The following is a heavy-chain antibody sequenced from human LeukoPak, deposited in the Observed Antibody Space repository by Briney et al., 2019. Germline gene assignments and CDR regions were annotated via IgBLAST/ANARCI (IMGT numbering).Heavy chain of an antibody. J-gene: IGHJ4*02. V-gene: IGHV3-23*01. CDR2: ISGSDSSS. D-gene: IGHD5-12*01. CDR1: GFTFSSYA. Sequence: GGYLRLYCAAYGFTFSSYAMSWVRQAPGKGLEWVSAISGSDSSSYYADSGKGRFTISRANSKNTLYLQMNSLRAEDTAVYYCAKVSATRSNDYWGQGTLVTVSS. CDR3: AKVSATRSNDY.